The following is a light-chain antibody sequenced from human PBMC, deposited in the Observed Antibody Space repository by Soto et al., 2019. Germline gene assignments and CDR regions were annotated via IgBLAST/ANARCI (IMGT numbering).Light chain of an antibody. V-gene: IGLV2-8*01. J-gene: IGLJ2*01. CDR2: EVS. CDR1: SSDVGSYNY. CDR3: SSFAGNNNLV. Sequence: QSALTQPPSASGSTGQSVTISCTGASSDVGSYNYVSWYQQHPGKAPKLIISEVSKRPSGVPDRFSGSKSGNTASLTVSGLQAEDAADYYCSSFAGNNNLVFGGGTKVTVL.